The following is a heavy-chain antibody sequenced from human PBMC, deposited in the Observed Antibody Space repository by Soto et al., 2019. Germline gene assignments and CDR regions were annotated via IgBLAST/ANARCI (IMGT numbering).Heavy chain of an antibody. J-gene: IGHJ6*02. V-gene: IGHV1-2*04. CDR1: GYTFTGYY. CDR3: ARDPSYSSSSPLGYYYGMDV. Sequence: ASVKVSCKASGYTFTGYYMHWVRQAPGQGLEWMGWINPNSGGTNYAQKFQGWVTMTRDTSISTAYMELSRLRSDDTAVYYCARDPSYSSSSPLGYYYGMDVWGQGTTVTVSS. CDR2: INPNSGGT. D-gene: IGHD6-6*01.